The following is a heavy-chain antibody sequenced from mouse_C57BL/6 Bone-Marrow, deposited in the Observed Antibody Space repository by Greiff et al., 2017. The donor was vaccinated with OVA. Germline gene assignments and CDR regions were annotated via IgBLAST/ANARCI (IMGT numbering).Heavy chain of an antibody. CDR3: ARDDYYVDY. D-gene: IGHD2-4*01. CDR1: GFNIKDYY. J-gene: IGHJ2*01. Sequence: VQLKQSGAELVKPGASVKLSCTASGFNIKDYYMNWVKQRPEQGLEWIGRIDTEDGDTKYAPKFQGKATITADKSSNTAYLQLSSMTSEDTAIYYCARDDYYVDYWGQGTTLTVSS. V-gene: IGHV14-2*01. CDR2: IDTEDGDT.